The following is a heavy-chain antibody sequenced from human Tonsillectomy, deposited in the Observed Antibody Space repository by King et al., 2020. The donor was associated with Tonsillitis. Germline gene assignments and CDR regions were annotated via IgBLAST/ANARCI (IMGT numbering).Heavy chain of an antibody. CDR1: GFIFRSYD. CDR2: LSYNGSNE. D-gene: IGHD5-18*01. Sequence: VQLVESGGGVVQPGRSLRLSCAASGFIFRSYDMHWVRQAPGKGLEWGAILSYNGSNEYYAESVKGRFTISRDNSKKTLYLQMNSLRAEDTAVYYCAKTRRGYSYGPYFDYWGQGTLVTVSS. CDR3: AKTRRGYSYGPYFDY. V-gene: IGHV3-30*18. J-gene: IGHJ4*02.